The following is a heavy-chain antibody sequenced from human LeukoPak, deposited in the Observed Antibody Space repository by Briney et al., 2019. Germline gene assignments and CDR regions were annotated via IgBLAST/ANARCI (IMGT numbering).Heavy chain of an antibody. CDR2: IKQDGSEK. D-gene: IGHD3-9*01. Sequence: GGSLRPSCAASGFTFSSYWMSWVRQAPGKGLEWVANIKQDGSEKYYVDSVKGRFTISRDNAKNSLYLQMNSLRAEDTAVYYCARDGDILTGYYLDYWGQGTLVTVSS. V-gene: IGHV3-7*04. CDR1: GFTFSSYW. CDR3: ARDGDILTGYYLDY. J-gene: IGHJ4*02.